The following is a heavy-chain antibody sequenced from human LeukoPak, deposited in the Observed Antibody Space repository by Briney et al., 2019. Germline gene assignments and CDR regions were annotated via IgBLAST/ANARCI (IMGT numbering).Heavy chain of an antibody. V-gene: IGHV3-21*01. D-gene: IGHD4-23*01. CDR2: FSSSSTYI. CDR3: ARDTAVGDY. CDR1: GFTFSSYT. Sequence: TGGSLRLSCAASGFTFSSYTMNWVRQAPGKGLEWVSSFSSSSTYIYYADSVKDRFTISRDNAKNSLYLQMNSLRAEDTAVYYCARDTAVGDYWGQGTLVTVSS. J-gene: IGHJ4*02.